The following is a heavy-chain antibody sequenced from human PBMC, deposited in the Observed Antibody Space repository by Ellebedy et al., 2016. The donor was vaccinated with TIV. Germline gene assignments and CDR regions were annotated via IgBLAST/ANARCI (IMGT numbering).Heavy chain of an antibody. V-gene: IGHV4-59*08. Sequence: MPGGSLRLSCTVSGGSISTHYWNWIRQPPGKGLEWIGYVYYSGSTNYNPSLKSRVTISVDTSKNQFSLRLTSVTAADPAVYYCARREKMTSWDEGNWFDPWGQGTLVTVSS. CDR2: VYYSGST. J-gene: IGHJ5*02. CDR1: GGSISTHY. CDR3: ARREKMTSWDEGNWFDP. D-gene: IGHD2-2*01.